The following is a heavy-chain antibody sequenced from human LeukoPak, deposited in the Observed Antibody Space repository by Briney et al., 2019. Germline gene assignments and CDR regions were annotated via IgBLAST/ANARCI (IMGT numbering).Heavy chain of an antibody. D-gene: IGHD3-16*01. CDR1: GFTFDDYA. CDR3: AKDLIRDTGMFIPGH. CDR2: ISWNSDSI. Sequence: QPGGSLRLSCGASGFTFDDYAMHWVRQAPGKGLEWVSGISWNSDSIAYADSVKGRFTIPRDNAENSLYLQMNSLRVEDTALYYCAKDLIRDTGMFIPGHWGQGTQVTVSS. V-gene: IGHV3-9*01. J-gene: IGHJ4*02.